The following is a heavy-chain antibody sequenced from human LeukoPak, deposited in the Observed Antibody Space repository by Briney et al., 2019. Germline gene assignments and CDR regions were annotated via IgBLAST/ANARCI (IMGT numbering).Heavy chain of an antibody. Sequence: SETLSLTCTVSGGSISSSSYYWGWIRQPPGRGLEWIGSIYYSGSTYYNPSLKSRVNISVDTSKNQFSLKLSSVTAADTAVYHCAREGYYYDSSGYYYGVFDYWGQGTLVTVSS. CDR2: IYYSGST. D-gene: IGHD3-22*01. CDR3: AREGYYYDSSGYYYGVFDY. J-gene: IGHJ4*02. CDR1: GGSISSSSYY. V-gene: IGHV4-39*07.